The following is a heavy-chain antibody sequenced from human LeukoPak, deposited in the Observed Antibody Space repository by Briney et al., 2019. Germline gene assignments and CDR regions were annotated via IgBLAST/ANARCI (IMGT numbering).Heavy chain of an antibody. CDR1: GFTFSSYG. V-gene: IGHV3-33*01. J-gene: IGHJ6*04. Sequence: GGSLRLSCAASGFTFSSYGMHWVRQAPGKGLEWVAVIWYDGSNKYYADSVKGRFTISRDNSKNTLYLQMNSLRAEDTAVYYCAGSRPFGSSPGVYYYYGMDVWGKGTTVTVSS. CDR3: AGSRPFGSSPGVYYYYGMDV. D-gene: IGHD6-13*01. CDR2: IWYDGSNK.